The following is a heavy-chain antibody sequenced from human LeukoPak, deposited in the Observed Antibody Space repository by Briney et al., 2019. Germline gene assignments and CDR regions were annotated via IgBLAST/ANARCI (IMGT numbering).Heavy chain of an antibody. J-gene: IGHJ6*02. Sequence: GASVKVSCKASGYTFTSYGISWVRRAPGQGLEWMGGIIPIFGTANYAQKFQGRVTITADKSTSTAYMELSSLRSEDTAVYYCARDSGDYGDYGSPSDWPKRSGSHYGMDVWGQGTTVTVSS. CDR1: GYTFTSYG. CDR2: IIPIFGTA. V-gene: IGHV1-69*06. CDR3: ARDSGDYGDYGSPSDWPKRSGSHYGMDV. D-gene: IGHD4-17*01.